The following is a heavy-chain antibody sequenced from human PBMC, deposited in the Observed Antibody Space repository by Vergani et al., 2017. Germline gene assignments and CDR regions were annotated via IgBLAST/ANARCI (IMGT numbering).Heavy chain of an antibody. CDR2: IQYDGSNI. D-gene: IGHD3-10*01. V-gene: IGHV3-30*02. J-gene: IGHJ4*02. CDR3: AKQYFVSGNYLFDY. Sequence: QLQLVESGGGVVHPGGSLRLSCAASGFSLSNYGMHWVRQAPGKGLEWVAFIQYDGSNIYYTDSVKGRFTISRDNSKNMLFLQMNNLRTEDTAIYYCAKQYFVSGNYLFDYWGQGTLVTVSS. CDR1: GFSLSNYG.